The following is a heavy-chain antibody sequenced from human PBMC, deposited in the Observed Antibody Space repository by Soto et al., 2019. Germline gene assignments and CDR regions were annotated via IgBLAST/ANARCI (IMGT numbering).Heavy chain of an antibody. CDR2: ISAYNGNT. CDR1: GYTFTSYG. J-gene: IGHJ4*02. D-gene: IGHD3-10*01. V-gene: IGHV1-18*04. Sequence: ASVKVSCKASGYTFTSYGISWVRQAPGQGLEWMGWISAYNGNTNYAQKLQGRVTMTTDTSTSTAYMELRSLRSDVTAVYYCARDLPMVRGAIPLRADCYSDYWGQGTLVTVAS. CDR3: ARDLPMVRGAIPLRADCYSDY.